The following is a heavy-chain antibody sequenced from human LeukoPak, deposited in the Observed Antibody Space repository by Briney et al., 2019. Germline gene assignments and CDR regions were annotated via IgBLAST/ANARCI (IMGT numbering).Heavy chain of an antibody. CDR1: GGSFSGYY. D-gene: IGHD6-13*01. V-gene: IGHV4-34*01. CDR2: INHSGST. J-gene: IGHJ6*03. CDR3: ARGARSGLAAALTEGDYYYMDV. Sequence: SETLSLTCAVYGGSFSGYYWSWIRQPPGKGLEWIREINHSGSTNYNPSLKSRVTISVDTSKNQFSLKLSSVTAADTAVYYCARGARSGLAAALTEGDYYYMDVWGKGTTDTVSS.